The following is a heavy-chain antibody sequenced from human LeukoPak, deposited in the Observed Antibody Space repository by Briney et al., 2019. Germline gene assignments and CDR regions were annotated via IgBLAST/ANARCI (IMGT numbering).Heavy chain of an antibody. CDR2: IYYSGST. Sequence: PSETPSLTCPVSGGSISSRSYYWGWIRQPPGKGLEWIGSIYYSGSTYYNPSLKSRVTISVGTSKNQFSLKLSSVTAADTAVYYCARLGYYDFWSGYYFDYWGQGTLVTVSS. D-gene: IGHD3-3*01. J-gene: IGHJ4*02. CDR3: ARLGYYDFWSGYYFDY. V-gene: IGHV4-39*01. CDR1: GGSISSRSYY.